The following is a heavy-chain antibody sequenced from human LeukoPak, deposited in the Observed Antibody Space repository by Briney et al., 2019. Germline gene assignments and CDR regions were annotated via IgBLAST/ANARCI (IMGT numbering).Heavy chain of an antibody. Sequence: PGGSLRLSCAASGFTFSSYSMNWVRQAPGKGLEWVSYISSSGSTIYYADSVKGRFTISRDNAKNSLYLQMNSLRAEDTAVYYCARDRAVAGDFDYWGQGTLVTVSS. V-gene: IGHV3-48*04. D-gene: IGHD7-27*01. CDR2: ISSSGSTI. CDR3: ARDRAVAGDFDY. CDR1: GFTFSSYS. J-gene: IGHJ4*02.